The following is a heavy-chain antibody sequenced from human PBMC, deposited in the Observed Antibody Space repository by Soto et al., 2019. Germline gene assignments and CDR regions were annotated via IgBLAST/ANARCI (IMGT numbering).Heavy chain of an antibody. Sequence: EVQLLESGGGLVQPGGSLRLSCAASGFTFSSYAMSWVRQAPGKGLEWVSVISGSGDSTYYADSVRGRFTISRDNSKNTLYLQMNRLRAADTAVYYCAKDRDGAAAGPTKFYGMDVWGQWTKVTVSS. CDR1: GFTFSSYA. CDR3: AKDRDGAAAGPTKFYGMDV. J-gene: IGHJ6*02. V-gene: IGHV3-23*01. D-gene: IGHD6-13*01. CDR2: ISGSGDST.